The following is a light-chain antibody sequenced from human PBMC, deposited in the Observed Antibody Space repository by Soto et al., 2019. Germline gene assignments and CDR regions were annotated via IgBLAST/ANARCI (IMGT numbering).Light chain of an antibody. CDR2: EGS. Sequence: QSALTQPASVSGSPGQSITISCTGTSSDVGSYNLVSWYQQHPGKAPKLMIYEGSKRPSGISDRFSGSKSGNTASLTISGLQAEDAADYYCCSYAGSSTFYVFGTGTKVTVL. CDR3: CSYAGSSTFYV. CDR1: SSDVGSYNL. V-gene: IGLV2-23*01. J-gene: IGLJ1*01.